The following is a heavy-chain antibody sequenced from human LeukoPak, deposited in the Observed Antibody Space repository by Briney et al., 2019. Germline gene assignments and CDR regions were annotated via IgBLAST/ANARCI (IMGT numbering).Heavy chain of an antibody. J-gene: IGHJ5*02. CDR2: LNPSGGSP. V-gene: IGHV1-46*01. CDR3: ASGFYVWEVYR. CDR1: GDTRYY. D-gene: IGHD1-26*01. Sequence: GASVKVSCKASGDTRYYMHWVRQAPGQGLEWMGVLNPSGGSPTYPQKFQGRVTVARDTSTSTDYMELSSLTSEDTAVYYCASGFYVWEVYRWGKGTLVTVSS.